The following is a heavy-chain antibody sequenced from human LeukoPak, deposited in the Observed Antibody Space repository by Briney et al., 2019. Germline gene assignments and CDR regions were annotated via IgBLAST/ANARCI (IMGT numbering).Heavy chain of an antibody. V-gene: IGHV3-53*01. CDR1: GFNVSSNY. Sequence: GGSLRLSCAASGFNVSSNYMSWVRQAPGKGLEWVSVIYSGGSTYYADSVKGRFTISRDNSKNTLYLQMNSLRGEDTAVYYRARDLPYYDFWSGYFAWGQGTLVTVSS. CDR2: IYSGGST. CDR3: ARDLPYYDFWSGYFA. J-gene: IGHJ4*02. D-gene: IGHD3-3*01.